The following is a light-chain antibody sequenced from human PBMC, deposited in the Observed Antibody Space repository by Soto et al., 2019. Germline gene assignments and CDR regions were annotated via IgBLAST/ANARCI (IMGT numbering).Light chain of an antibody. J-gene: IGKJ5*01. CDR2: AAS. CDR1: QGISSW. CDR3: QQSNSLIIT. Sequence: MPRSSYSVSSSLVEKCPLPGRASQGISSWLAWYQQKPGKAPKLLIYAASSLQSGVPSRFSGSGSGTDYTLTINSLQPEDFASYCCQQSNSLIITFGQGTRLDVK. V-gene: IGKV1-12*01.